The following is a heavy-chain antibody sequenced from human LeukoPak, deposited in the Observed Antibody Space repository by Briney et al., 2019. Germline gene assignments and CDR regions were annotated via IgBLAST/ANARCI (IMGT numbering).Heavy chain of an antibody. V-gene: IGHV4-39*07. Sequence: SETLSLTCTVSGGSISSGSYYWTWIRQPPGKGLEWIGEINHSGSTNYNPSLKSRVTISVDTSKNQFSLKLSSVTAADTAVYYCAGDGDYDYWGQGTLVTVSS. CDR2: INHSGST. CDR1: GGSISSGSYY. J-gene: IGHJ4*02. CDR3: AGDGDYDY. D-gene: IGHD4-17*01.